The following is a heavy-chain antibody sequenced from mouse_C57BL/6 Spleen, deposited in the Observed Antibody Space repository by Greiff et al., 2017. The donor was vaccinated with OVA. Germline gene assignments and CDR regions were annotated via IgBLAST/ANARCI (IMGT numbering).Heavy chain of an antibody. CDR1: GYTFTDYY. CDR2: IYPGSGNT. CDR3: ASLHYYGSSLYYAMDY. Sequence: QVQLKESGAELVRPGASVKLSCKASGYTFTDYYINWVKQRPGQGLEWIARIYPGSGNTYYTEKFKGKATLTAEKSSSTAYMQLSSLTSEDSAVYFCASLHYYGSSLYYAMDYWGQGTSVTVSS. V-gene: IGHV1-76*01. J-gene: IGHJ4*01. D-gene: IGHD1-1*01.